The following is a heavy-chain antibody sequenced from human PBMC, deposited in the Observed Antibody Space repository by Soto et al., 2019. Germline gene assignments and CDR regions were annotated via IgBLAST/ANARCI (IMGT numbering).Heavy chain of an antibody. Sequence: GGSLRLSCAASGFTFSSYGMHWVRQAPGKGLEWVAVIWYDGSNKYYADSVKGRFTISRDNSKNTLYLQMNSLRAEDTAVYYCARIRSSYDILPGYYDYWGQGTLVTVSS. V-gene: IGHV3-33*01. CDR2: IWYDGSNK. D-gene: IGHD3-9*01. J-gene: IGHJ4*02. CDR1: GFTFSSYG. CDR3: ARIRSSYDILPGYYDY.